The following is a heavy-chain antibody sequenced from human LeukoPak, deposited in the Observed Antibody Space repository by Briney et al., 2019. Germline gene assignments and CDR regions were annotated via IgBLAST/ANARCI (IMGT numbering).Heavy chain of an antibody. V-gene: IGHV3-30*14. CDR3: ARDPWEQQLVQEDY. J-gene: IGHJ4*02. Sequence: GGSLRLSCAASGFTFSSYAMHWVRQAPGKGLEWVAVISYDGSNKYYADSVKGRFTISRDNSKNTLYLQMNSLRAEDTAVYYCARDPWEQQLVQEDYWGQGTLVTVSS. D-gene: IGHD6-13*01. CDR1: GFTFSSYA. CDR2: ISYDGSNK.